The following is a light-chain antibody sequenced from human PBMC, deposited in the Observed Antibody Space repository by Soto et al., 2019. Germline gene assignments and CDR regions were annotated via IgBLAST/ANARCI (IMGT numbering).Light chain of an antibody. CDR2: AAS. V-gene: IGKV1-27*01. CDR1: QDINNY. J-gene: IGKJ3*01. Sequence: DIQMTQSPSSLSASVGDRVTISCRASQDINNYLAWYQQKPGKAPKLLIYAASTLQSGVPSRFSGSGSGTAVTLPISSLQPEDVATYYCQRHNSAPPVTFGPGTKVD. CDR3: QRHNSAPPVT.